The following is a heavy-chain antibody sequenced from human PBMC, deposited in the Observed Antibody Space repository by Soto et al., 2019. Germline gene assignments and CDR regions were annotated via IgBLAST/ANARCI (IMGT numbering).Heavy chain of an antibody. J-gene: IGHJ4*02. CDR3: VRDSHGDY. V-gene: IGHV3-74*01. CDR1: GFIFSNYW. Sequence: EVQLVESGGGLVQPGGSLRLSCAGSGFIFSNYWMHWVCQAPGKGLEWVARIDHDGPTDYADSVRGRFTISRDNAENTLYLQMNSLRPEDTAVYYCVRDSHGDYWGQGTLVTVSS. CDR2: IDHDGPT.